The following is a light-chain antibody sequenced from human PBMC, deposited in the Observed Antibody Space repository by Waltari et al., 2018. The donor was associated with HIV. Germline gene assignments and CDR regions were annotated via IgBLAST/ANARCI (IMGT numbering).Light chain of an antibody. Sequence: EIVMTQSPVTLSVFPGESATLSCRASQSVSSNLAWYQERPGQPPRPLIYGASTRVPGIPARFSGSGSGTDFTLTISSLQSEDFAVYYCQQYDDWPPFTFGGGTKVEIK. CDR3: QQYDDWPPFT. V-gene: IGKV3-15*01. CDR1: QSVSSN. J-gene: IGKJ4*01. CDR2: GAS.